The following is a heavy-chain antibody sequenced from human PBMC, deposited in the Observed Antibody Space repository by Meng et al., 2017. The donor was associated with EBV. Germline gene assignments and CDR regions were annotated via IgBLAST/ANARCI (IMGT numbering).Heavy chain of an antibody. J-gene: IGHJ5*02. Sequence: QITLKESCPTLVKPTPTLTLTCTFSGFSLSTSGVGVGWIRQPPGKALEWLALIYWDDDKRYSPSLKSRLTITKDTSKNQVVLTMTNMDPVDTATYYCAHRRDEYSSSWYGWFDPWGQGTLVTVSS. V-gene: IGHV2-5*02. CDR3: AHRRDEYSSSWYGWFDP. CDR2: IYWDDDK. CDR1: GFSLSTSGVG. D-gene: IGHD6-13*01.